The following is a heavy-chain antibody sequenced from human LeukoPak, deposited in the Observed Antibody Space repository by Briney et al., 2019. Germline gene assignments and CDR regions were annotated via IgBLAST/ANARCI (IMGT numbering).Heavy chain of an antibody. V-gene: IGHV4-59*08. D-gene: IGHD1-26*01. CDR3: ARQRVGAISWFDP. J-gene: IGHJ5*02. CDR2: IYYSGST. CDR1: GGSISSYY. Sequence: PSETLSLTCTVSGGSISSYYWNWIRQPPGKGLEWIGYIYYSGSTKYNPSLKSRVTISVDTSKNQFSLKLSSVTAADTAVYYCARQRVGAISWFDPWGQGTLVTVSS.